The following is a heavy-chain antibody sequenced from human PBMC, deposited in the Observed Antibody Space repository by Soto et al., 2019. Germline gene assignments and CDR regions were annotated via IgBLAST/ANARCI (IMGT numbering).Heavy chain of an antibody. CDR1: GGSISSSSYY. CDR2: IYYSGST. D-gene: IGHD5-18*01. V-gene: IGHV4-39*01. Sequence: ASETLSLTCTVSGGSISSSSYYWGWIRQPPGKGLEWIGSIYYSGSTYYNPSLKSRVTISVDTSKNQFSLKLSSVTAADTAVYYCERHPGYGLYYFAHWGQGILVTVSP. CDR3: ERHPGYGLYYFAH. J-gene: IGHJ4*02.